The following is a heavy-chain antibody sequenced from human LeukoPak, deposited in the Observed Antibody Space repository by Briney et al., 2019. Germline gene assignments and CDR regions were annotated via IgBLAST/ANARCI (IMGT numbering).Heavy chain of an antibody. CDR1: GFTFSSSA. D-gene: IGHD6-19*01. CDR2: IWHDGSRT. V-gene: IGHV3-33*01. J-gene: IGHJ4*02. Sequence: GGSLRLSCTASGFTFSSSAMHWVRQTPGKGLEWVSIIWHDGSRTYYADSVKGRFTISRDNSKNTLYLQMNSLRAEDTAVYYCARDRSSGWSFDYWGQGTLVTVSS. CDR3: ARDRSSGWSFDY.